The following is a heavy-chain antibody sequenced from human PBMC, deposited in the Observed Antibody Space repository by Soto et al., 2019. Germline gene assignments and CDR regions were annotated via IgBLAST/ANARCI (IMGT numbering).Heavy chain of an antibody. V-gene: IGHV1-3*01. Sequence: QVQLVQSGAEVKKPGASVKVSCKAPGYIFTNYAIFWVRQAPGQRLEWVGWINAGNGVTKYSQNFQGRVTITRDTSASTAYMELSTLRSEDTAVYYCARRYCSASSCYYFDYWGQGSLVTVSS. J-gene: IGHJ4*02. CDR3: ARRYCSASSCYYFDY. CDR2: INAGNGVT. CDR1: GYIFTNYA. D-gene: IGHD2-15*01.